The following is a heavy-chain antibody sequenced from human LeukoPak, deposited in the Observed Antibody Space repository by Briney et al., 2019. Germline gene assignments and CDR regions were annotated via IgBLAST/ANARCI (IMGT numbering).Heavy chain of an antibody. J-gene: IGHJ5*02. V-gene: IGHV4-34*01. CDR2: INHSGST. CDR3: ARKVSPGARFDP. Sequence: SETLSLTSAVYVGSFSAYYWSWIRQPPAKGGEWVGEINHSGSTNYNPSLKSRVTISVATSNSQFSLQLSSVSAADTAVYYCARKVSPGARFDPWGEGTPVPVYS. CDR1: VGSFSAYY. D-gene: IGHD4/OR15-4a*01.